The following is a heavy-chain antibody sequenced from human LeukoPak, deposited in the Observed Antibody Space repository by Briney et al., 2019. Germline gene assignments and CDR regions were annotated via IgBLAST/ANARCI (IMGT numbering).Heavy chain of an antibody. J-gene: IGHJ5*02. CDR1: GGSISSYY. CDR3: ARDGRSGYEDL. Sequence: TSETLSLTCTVSGGSISSYYWSWIRQPAGKGLEWIGRIYTSGSTNYNPSLKSRVTMSVDTSKNQFSLRLTSVTAADTAIYYCARDGRSGYEDLWGPGTLVTVSS. V-gene: IGHV4-4*07. D-gene: IGHD5-12*01. CDR2: IYTSGST.